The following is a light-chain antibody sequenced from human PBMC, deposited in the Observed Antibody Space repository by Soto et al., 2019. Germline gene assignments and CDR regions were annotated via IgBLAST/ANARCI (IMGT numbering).Light chain of an antibody. CDR3: RSLTTSSTYV. CDR1: SSDVGLYNY. V-gene: IGLV2-14*01. CDR2: DVT. Sequence: QSALTQPASVSGSPGQSIAISCTGTSSDVGLYNYVSWYQQHPDKVPKLIIYDVTNRPSGVSDRFSGSKSGNTASLTISGLQADDEADCYCRSLTTSSTYVFGTGTKVNV. J-gene: IGLJ1*01.